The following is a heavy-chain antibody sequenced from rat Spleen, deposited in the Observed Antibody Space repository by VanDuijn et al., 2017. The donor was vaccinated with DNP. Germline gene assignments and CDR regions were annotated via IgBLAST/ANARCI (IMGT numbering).Heavy chain of an antibody. Sequence: EVQLVESGGGLVQPGRSLKLSCAASGFSFSDYNVAWVRQAPKKGLEWVATISYDGSRTYYRDSVKGRFTISRDNAKSTLYLQMDSLRSDDTATYYCASLWTLAYWGQGTLVTVSS. CDR3: ASLWTLAY. J-gene: IGHJ3*01. CDR1: GFSFSDYN. CDR2: ISYDGSRT. V-gene: IGHV5-7*01. D-gene: IGHD1-3*01.